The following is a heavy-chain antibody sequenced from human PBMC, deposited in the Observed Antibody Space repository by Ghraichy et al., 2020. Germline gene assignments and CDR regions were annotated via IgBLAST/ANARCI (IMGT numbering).Heavy chain of an antibody. CDR2: IDWDDDK. Sequence: SGPTLVKPTQTLTLTCTFSGFSLSTSGMCVSWIRQPPGKALEWLALIDWDDDKYYSTSLKTRLTISKDTSKNQVVLTMTNMDPVDTATYYCARSQSSGWYEYYFDYWGQGTLVTVSS. J-gene: IGHJ4*02. V-gene: IGHV2-70*01. D-gene: IGHD6-19*01. CDR3: ARSQSSGWYEYYFDY. CDR1: GFSLSTSGMC.